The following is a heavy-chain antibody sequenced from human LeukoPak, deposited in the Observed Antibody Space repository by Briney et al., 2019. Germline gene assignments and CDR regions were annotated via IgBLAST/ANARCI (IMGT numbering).Heavy chain of an antibody. J-gene: IGHJ4*02. CDR3: ARPPGDY. V-gene: IGHV3-48*01. Sequence: GGSLRLSCAASGFTFSNYWMNWVRQAPGKGLEWVSYISSGSSTKYYADSVKGRFTISRDNAKNSLYLQMNSLRAEDTAVYYCARPPGDYWGQGTLVTVSS. CDR2: ISSGSSTK. CDR1: GFTFSNYW.